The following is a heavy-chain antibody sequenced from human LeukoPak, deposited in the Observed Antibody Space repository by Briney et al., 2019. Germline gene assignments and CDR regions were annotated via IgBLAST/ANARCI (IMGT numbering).Heavy chain of an antibody. CDR2: IYYSGIT. CDR1: GGPINSYY. V-gene: IGHV4-59*13. D-gene: IGHD3-10*01. J-gene: IGHJ4*02. Sequence: PSETLSLTCSVSGGPINSYYWSWIRQPPGKGLEGIGYIYYSGITNYNPSLKSRVTISLDTSKNQFSLKLSSVTAADAAVYYCARDSSGKLGYWGQGTLVTVSS. CDR3: ARDSSGKLGY.